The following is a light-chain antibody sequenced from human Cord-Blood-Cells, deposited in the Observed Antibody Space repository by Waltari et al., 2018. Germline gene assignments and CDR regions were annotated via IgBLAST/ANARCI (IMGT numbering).Light chain of an antibody. Sequence: QSALTQPASVSGSPGQSITIPCTGTSSDVGGYNLVSWYQQHPGKAPKLMIYEGSKRPSGVSNRCSCSKSGNTASLTISGLQAEDEADYYCCSYAGSSTWVFGGGTKLTVL. CDR1: SSDVGGYNL. CDR2: EGS. V-gene: IGLV2-23*01. CDR3: CSYAGSSTWV. J-gene: IGLJ3*02.